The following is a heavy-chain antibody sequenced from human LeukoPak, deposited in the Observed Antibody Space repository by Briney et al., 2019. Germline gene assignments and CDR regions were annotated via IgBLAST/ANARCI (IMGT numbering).Heavy chain of an antibody. Sequence: GGSLRLSRAASGFTFRNYWMTWVRQAPGKGLEWVANIKEDGSEKYYVDSVRGRFTISRDNAKNSLYLQMNSLRVEDTAIYSCGRLRFPDCWGQGTLVTVSS. V-gene: IGHV3-7*03. CDR3: GRLRFPDC. CDR1: GFTFRNYW. D-gene: IGHD3-3*01. J-gene: IGHJ4*02. CDR2: IKEDGSEK.